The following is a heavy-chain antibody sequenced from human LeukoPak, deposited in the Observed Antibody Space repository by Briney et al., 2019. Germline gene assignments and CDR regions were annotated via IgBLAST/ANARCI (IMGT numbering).Heavy chain of an antibody. Sequence: GESLKISCKGSGYNFPSYWIGWVRQMPGKGLEWMGIVYPGDSDTRYSPSFQGQVTISADKSISTAYLQWSSLKASDTAMYYCARASEWLRTDAFDIWGQGTMVTVSS. CDR1: GYNFPSYW. CDR2: VYPGDSDT. J-gene: IGHJ3*02. D-gene: IGHD5-12*01. CDR3: ARASEWLRTDAFDI. V-gene: IGHV5-51*01.